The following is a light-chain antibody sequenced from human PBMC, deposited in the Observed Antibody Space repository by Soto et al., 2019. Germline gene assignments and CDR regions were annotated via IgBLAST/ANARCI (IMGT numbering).Light chain of an antibody. CDR1: QSVSSNS. Sequence: EMALTQAPVTLCRSTPYTVTLSFRASQSVSSNSLGWYQQKPGQAPRLFIYGASTRATGIPDRFSGSGSGTDFTLTISRLEPEDFAVYYCQQQGRTWITFGQGTRLEIK. CDR2: GAS. CDR3: QQQGRTWIT. J-gene: IGKJ5*01. V-gene: IGKV3-20*01.